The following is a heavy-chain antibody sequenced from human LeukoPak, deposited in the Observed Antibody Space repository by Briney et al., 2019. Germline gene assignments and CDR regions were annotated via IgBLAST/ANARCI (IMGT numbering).Heavy chain of an antibody. CDR2: INHSGST. CDR1: GRSFSGYY. V-gene: IGHV4-34*01. D-gene: IGHD3-10*01. J-gene: IGHJ4*02. CDR3: ATFFYGSGSYYKGADY. Sequence: SETLSLTCAVYGRSFSGYYWSWIRQPPGKGLEWIGEINHSGSTNYNPSLKSRVTISVDTSKNQFSLKLSSVTAADTAVYYCATFFYGSGSYYKGADYWGQGTLVTVSS.